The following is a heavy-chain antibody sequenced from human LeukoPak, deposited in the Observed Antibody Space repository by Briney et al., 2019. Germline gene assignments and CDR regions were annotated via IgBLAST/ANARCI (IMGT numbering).Heavy chain of an antibody. CDR3: SRGRAYYDSSGYFNY. Sequence: SETLSLTCTVSGDSISGYYWNWIRQPAGKGLEWIGRMYTSGSTNYNPSLQSRVIMSVDTSKNQFSLDLNSVTAADTLVYYCSRGRAYYDSSGYFNYGGQGILVTVSS. V-gene: IGHV4-4*07. CDR2: MYTSGST. D-gene: IGHD3-22*01. J-gene: IGHJ4*02. CDR1: GDSISGYY.